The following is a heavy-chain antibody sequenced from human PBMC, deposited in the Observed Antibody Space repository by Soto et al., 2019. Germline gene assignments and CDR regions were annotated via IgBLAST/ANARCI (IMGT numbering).Heavy chain of an antibody. CDR1: GYTFTSYD. D-gene: IGHD3-3*01. J-gene: IGHJ5*02. CDR3: AIQDLTYYDFWSGDNWFDP. V-gene: IGHV1-8*01. Sequence: ASVVSCKASGYTFTSYDINWVRQATGQGLEWMGWMNPNSGNTGYAQKFQGRVTMTRNTSISTAYMELSSLRSEDTAVYYCAIQDLTYYDFWSGDNWFDPWGQGTLVTVSS. CDR2: MNPNSGNT.